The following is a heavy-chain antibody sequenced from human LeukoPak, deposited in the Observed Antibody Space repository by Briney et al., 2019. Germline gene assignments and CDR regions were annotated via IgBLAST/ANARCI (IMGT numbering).Heavy chain of an antibody. CDR1: GYSFSSYW. CDR2: IFPSDSDA. CDR3: ARVGKYYYGSGSYRPHYFDY. V-gene: IGHV5-51*01. J-gene: IGHJ4*02. D-gene: IGHD3-10*01. Sequence: RGESLKISCQGSGYSFSSYWIGWVRQLPGKGLEWMGIIFPSDSDARYSPSFQGQVTISADKSTSTAYLQWSSLKASDTAIYYWARVGKYYYGSGSYRPHYFDYWGQGTLVTVSS.